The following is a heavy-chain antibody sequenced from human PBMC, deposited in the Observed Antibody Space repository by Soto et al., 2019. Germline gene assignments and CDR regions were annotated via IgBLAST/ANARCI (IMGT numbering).Heavy chain of an antibody. CDR3: ARRPVYGTTLDGY. Sequence: GESLKISCKGSGYSFTSPWIIWVRQMPGKGLEWMGRIDRGDSYINYSPSFQGHVTISADKSISTAYLQWRSLNASDTAIYYCARRPVYGTTLDGYGGPGTLVTVSS. CDR2: IDRGDSYI. J-gene: IGHJ4*02. D-gene: IGHD3-10*01. V-gene: IGHV5-10-1*01. CDR1: GYSFTSPW.